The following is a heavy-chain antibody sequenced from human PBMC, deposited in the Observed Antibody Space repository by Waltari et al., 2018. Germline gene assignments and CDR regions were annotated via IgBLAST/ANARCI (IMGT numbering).Heavy chain of an antibody. CDR1: GFTFRSHT. Sequence: EVQLVETGGGLVQPGGSLRLSCAASGFTFRSHTMQWVRQAPGKGLEWISSISGEGDTTYYVDSVKGRFTISRDNSKNTLSLQMNSLRPEDTALYYCVKRVPAAGPGSLDVWGRGVLVTVSS. J-gene: IGHJ4*02. CDR3: VKRVPAAGPGSLDV. V-gene: IGHV3-23*04. D-gene: IGHD2-2*01. CDR2: ISGEGDTT.